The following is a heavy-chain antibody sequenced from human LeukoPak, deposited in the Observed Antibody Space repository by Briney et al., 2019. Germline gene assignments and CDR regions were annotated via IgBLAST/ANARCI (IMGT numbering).Heavy chain of an antibody. CDR1: GYTFTSYY. D-gene: IGHD6-13*01. Sequence: ASVKVSCKASGYTFTSYYMHWVRQAPGQGLEWMGIINSSGGSTSYAQKFQGRVTMTRDTSTSTVYMELSSLRSEDTAVYYCAIPALAAAGTQYYYGMDVWGQGTTVTVSS. V-gene: IGHV1-46*01. J-gene: IGHJ6*02. CDR3: AIPALAAAGTQYYYGMDV. CDR2: INSSGGST.